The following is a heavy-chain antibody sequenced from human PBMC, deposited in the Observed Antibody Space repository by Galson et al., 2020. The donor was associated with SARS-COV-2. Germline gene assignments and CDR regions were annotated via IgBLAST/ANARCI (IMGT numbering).Heavy chain of an antibody. CDR1: GGPFRNYY. D-gene: IGHD3-22*01. V-gene: IGHV4-34*01. J-gene: IGHJ6*03. CDR2: INHRGST. CDR3: ARGAEERRMIVVVPYYYSYVDV. Sequence: SETLSLTCAVYGGPFRNYYWTWIRQSPEKGLEWRGEINHRGSTNYNPSLKSRVAMSVDASKNQFSLSLSSVTAADTAVYYCARGAEERRMIVVVPYYYSYVDVWGSWTTVTVSS.